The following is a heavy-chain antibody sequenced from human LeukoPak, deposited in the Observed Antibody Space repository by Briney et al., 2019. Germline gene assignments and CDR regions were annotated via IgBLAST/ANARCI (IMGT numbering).Heavy chain of an antibody. V-gene: IGHV3-23*01. D-gene: IGHD3-10*01. CDR2: ITGSGGST. Sequence: PGGSLRLSCAASGFTFSSYAMIWVRQAPGKGLEWVSGITGSGGSTHYADSVKGRLTISRDNSKNTLFLQINSLRAEDTAIYYCAKALGEALDYWGQGTLVTVSS. CDR3: AKALGEALDY. J-gene: IGHJ4*02. CDR1: GFTFSSYA.